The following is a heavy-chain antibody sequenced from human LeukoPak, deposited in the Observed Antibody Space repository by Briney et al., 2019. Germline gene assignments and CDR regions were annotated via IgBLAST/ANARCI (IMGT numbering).Heavy chain of an antibody. CDR3: ARDSGTTGEVKFDP. J-gene: IGHJ5*02. CDR1: GGSINSY. V-gene: IGHV4-4*07. D-gene: IGHD3-10*01. Sequence: SETLSLTCTVSGGSINSYWSWIRQPAGKGLEWIGRISGSGTITYNPALQSRLSISIDTSKNQFSLKLMSVTAADTAVEYCARDSGTTGEVKFDPWGQGTLVTVSS. CDR2: ISGSGTI.